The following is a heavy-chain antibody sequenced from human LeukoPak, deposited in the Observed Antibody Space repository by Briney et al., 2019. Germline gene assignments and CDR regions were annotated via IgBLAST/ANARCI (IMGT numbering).Heavy chain of an antibody. Sequence: SETLSLTCTVSGGSISSSSYYWGWIRQPPGKGLEWIGSIYYSGSTYYNPSLKSRVTISVDTSKNQFSLNLNSVTAADTAVYYCVRESFYINYYFDSWGQGTLVTVSS. J-gene: IGHJ4*02. CDR3: VRESFYINYYFDS. V-gene: IGHV4-39*07. CDR1: GGSISSSSYY. CDR2: IYYSGST.